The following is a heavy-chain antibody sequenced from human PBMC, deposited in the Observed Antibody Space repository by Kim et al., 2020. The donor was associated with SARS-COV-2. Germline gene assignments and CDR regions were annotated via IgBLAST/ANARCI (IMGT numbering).Heavy chain of an antibody. CDR2: IYYSGST. J-gene: IGHJ6*04. D-gene: IGHD3-3*01. CDR3: ARGQRITIFGVVREMDV. V-gene: IGHV4-59*13. CDR1: GGSISSYY. Sequence: SETLSLTCTVSGGSISSYYWSWIRQPPGKGLEWIGHIYYSGSTNYKPSLKSRVTISVDTSKNQFSLRLSSVTAADTDVYYCARGQRITIFGVVREMDVGGKGTTVTVSS.